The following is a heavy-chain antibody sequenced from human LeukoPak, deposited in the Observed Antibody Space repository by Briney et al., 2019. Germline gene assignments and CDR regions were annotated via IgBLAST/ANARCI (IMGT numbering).Heavy chain of an antibody. J-gene: IGHJ4*02. CDR1: GYTFTSYD. V-gene: IGHV1-8*01. D-gene: IGHD3-9*01. Sequence: ASVKVSCKASGYTFTSYDINWVRQATGQGLEWMGWMNPNSGNTGYAQKFQGRVTMTRNTSISTAYMELSSLRSGDTAAYYCARHDILTGYSHWGQGTLVTVSS. CDR3: ARHDILTGYSH. CDR2: MNPNSGNT.